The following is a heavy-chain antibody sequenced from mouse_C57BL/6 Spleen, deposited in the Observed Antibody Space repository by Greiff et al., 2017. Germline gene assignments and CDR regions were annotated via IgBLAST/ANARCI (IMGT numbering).Heavy chain of an antibody. D-gene: IGHD2-1*01. CDR1: GYTFTSYW. CDR3: ARSGAYGNFYFDY. CDR2: IDPSDSYT. Sequence: QVQLQQSGAELVKPGASVKLSCKASGYTFTSYWMQWVKQRPGQGLEWIGEIDPSDSYTNYNQKFKGKATLTVDTSSSTAYMQLSSLTSEDSAVYYCARSGAYGNFYFDYWGQGTTLTVSS. V-gene: IGHV1-50*01. J-gene: IGHJ2*01.